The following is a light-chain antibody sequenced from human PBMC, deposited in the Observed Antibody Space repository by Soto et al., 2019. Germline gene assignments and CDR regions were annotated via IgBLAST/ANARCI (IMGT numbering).Light chain of an antibody. CDR1: QNVDSNY. Sequence: EVVMTQSPATLSASPGERATLSCRASQNVDSNYLAWYQQKPGQAPRLLMYGVSTRDTGIPDRFSGSGAGTDFTLTISRLEPGDFAVYYCQVYGSSPKTFGQGTKV. V-gene: IGKV3-20*01. J-gene: IGKJ1*01. CDR3: QVYGSSPKT. CDR2: GVS.